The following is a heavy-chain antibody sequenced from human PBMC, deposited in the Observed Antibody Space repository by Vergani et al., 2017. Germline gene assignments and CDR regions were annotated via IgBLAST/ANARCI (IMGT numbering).Heavy chain of an antibody. J-gene: IGHJ5*02. V-gene: IGHV3-48*01. CDR3: AKDYVVVTA. Sequence: EVQLVESGGGLVQPGGSLRLSCVASGFMFSSHSMNWVRQAPGKGLEWVSYISSSSSTIYCADSVKGRFTISRDNAKNSLYLQMNSLRAEDTAVYYCAKDYVVVTAWGQGTLVTVSS. CDR2: ISSSSSTI. D-gene: IGHD2-21*02. CDR1: GFMFSSHS.